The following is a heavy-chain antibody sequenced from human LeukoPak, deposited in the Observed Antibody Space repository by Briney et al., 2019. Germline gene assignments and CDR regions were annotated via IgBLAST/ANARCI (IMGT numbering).Heavy chain of an antibody. CDR3: AKGRKGIAAAGTNYYYGMDV. V-gene: IGHV3-23*01. D-gene: IGHD6-13*01. CDR2: ISGSGGST. CDR1: GFTFSSYS. Sequence: PGGSLRLSCAASGFTFSSYSMSWVRQAPGKGLEWVSAISGSGGSTYYADSVKGRFTISRDNSKNTLYLRMNSLRAEDTAVYYCAKGRKGIAAAGTNYYYGMDVWGQGTTVTVSS. J-gene: IGHJ6*02.